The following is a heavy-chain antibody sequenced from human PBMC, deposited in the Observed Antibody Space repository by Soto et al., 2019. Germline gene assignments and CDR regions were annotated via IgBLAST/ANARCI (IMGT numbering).Heavy chain of an antibody. J-gene: IGHJ4*02. CDR2: INHSGST. CDR1: GGSFSGYY. D-gene: IGHD2-8*02. Sequence: QVQLQQWGAGLLKPSETLSLTCAVYGGSFSGYYWTWIRQPPGTGLEWIGEINHSGSTNYNPSIKSRVTISVATSKIQLSLKLTPVTVADTAVYCGARDNITGLFDYWGQGTLVTVSS. V-gene: IGHV4-34*01. CDR3: ARDNITGLFDY.